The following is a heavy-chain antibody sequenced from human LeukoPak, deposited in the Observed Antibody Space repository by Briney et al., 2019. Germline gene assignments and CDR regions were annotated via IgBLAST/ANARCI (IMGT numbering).Heavy chain of an antibody. J-gene: IGHJ4*02. Sequence: SETLSLTCNVSGGSISSSGYYWAWIRQPPGKGLEWIGSVSYSGSTYYSPSLKSRVTISVDKSKNQFSLKLSSVTAADTAVYYCASSSGPAPFDYWGQGTLVTVSS. V-gene: IGHV4-39*07. D-gene: IGHD6-25*01. CDR2: VSYSGST. CDR3: ASSSGPAPFDY. CDR1: GGSISSSGYY.